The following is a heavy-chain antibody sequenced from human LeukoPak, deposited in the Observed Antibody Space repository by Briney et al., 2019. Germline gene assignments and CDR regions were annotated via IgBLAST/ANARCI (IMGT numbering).Heavy chain of an antibody. CDR2: ITSSSSYI. Sequence: PWGSLRLSCAASGFTFSTSSMNWVRQAPGKGLEWVSSITSSSSYIYYADSVKGRFTISRDNAKNSLYLQMNSLRAEDTAVYYCATDLIHYYGSGAKTWGQGTLVTVSS. CDR1: GFTFSTSS. D-gene: IGHD3-10*01. J-gene: IGHJ5*02. CDR3: ATDLIHYYGSGAKT. V-gene: IGHV3-21*01.